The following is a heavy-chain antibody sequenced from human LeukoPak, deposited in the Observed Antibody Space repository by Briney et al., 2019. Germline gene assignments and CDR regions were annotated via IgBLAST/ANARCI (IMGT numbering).Heavy chain of an antibody. CDR2: IYYSGST. Sequence: SETLTLTCTVSGGSISSYYWSWIRQPPGKGLEWIGYIYYSGSTNYNPSLKSRVTISVDTSKNQFSLRLSSMTAADTAVYYCARVTGYMIEDYFDYWGQGTLVTVSS. J-gene: IGHJ4*02. CDR3: ARVTGYMIEDYFDY. D-gene: IGHD3-22*01. V-gene: IGHV4-59*01. CDR1: GGSISSYY.